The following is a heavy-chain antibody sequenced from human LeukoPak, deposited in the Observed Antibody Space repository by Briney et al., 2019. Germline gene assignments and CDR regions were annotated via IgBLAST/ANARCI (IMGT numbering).Heavy chain of an antibody. J-gene: IGHJ5*02. V-gene: IGHV3-30*02. CDR1: GFTFSSYG. D-gene: IGHD3-3*01. CDR3: AKDWSGNYNWSDP. CDR2: IYPDGTNK. Sequence: GGSLRLSCAASGFTFSSYGMHWVRQAPGKGLEWVACIYPDGTNKDYADSVKGRFIISRDNSKNTLYVQMNSLRAEDTAIYYCAKDWSGNYNWSDPWGQGTLVTVSS.